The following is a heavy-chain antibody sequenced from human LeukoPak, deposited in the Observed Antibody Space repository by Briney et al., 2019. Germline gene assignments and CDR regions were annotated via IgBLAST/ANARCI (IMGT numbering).Heavy chain of an antibody. CDR1: GGSISSGDYY. CDR3: ARFRRSGWH. V-gene: IGHV4-39*07. D-gene: IGHD6-19*01. Sequence: PSETLSLTCTVSGGSISSGDYYWSWIRQPPGKGLEWIGEINHSGSTNYNPSLKSRVTISVDTSKNQFSLKLSSVTAADTAVYYCARFRRSGWHWGQGTLVTVSS. CDR2: INHSGST. J-gene: IGHJ4*02.